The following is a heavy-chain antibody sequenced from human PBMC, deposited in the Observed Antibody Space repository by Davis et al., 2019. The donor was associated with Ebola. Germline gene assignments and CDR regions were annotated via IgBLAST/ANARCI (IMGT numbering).Heavy chain of an antibody. Sequence: GESLKISCAVSGFTFSSYWMSWVRQAPGKGLEWVANIKQDGSEIHYVDSVKGRFTISRDNAKNSLYLQMNSLRAEDTAMYYCARVHTSYGNAFDVWGRGTMVTVSS. D-gene: IGHD4-17*01. CDR2: IKQDGSEI. V-gene: IGHV3-7*03. CDR3: ARVHTSYGNAFDV. J-gene: IGHJ3*01. CDR1: GFTFSSYW.